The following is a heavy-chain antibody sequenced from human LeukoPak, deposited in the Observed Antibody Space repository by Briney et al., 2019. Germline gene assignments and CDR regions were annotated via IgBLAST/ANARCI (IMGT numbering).Heavy chain of an antibody. D-gene: IGHD6-19*01. J-gene: IGHJ4*02. V-gene: IGHV3-23*01. CDR3: ARNDFGSGWLGDY. CDR2: TSSSDPGT. Sequence: GGSLRLSCAASGFPLSSYAMSWVRQASGKGLEWVSATSSSDPGTYYADSVRGRFTISRDNSKNTLFLQMNSLRVEDTAVYYCARNDFGSGWLGDYWGQGTLVTVFS. CDR1: GFPLSSYA.